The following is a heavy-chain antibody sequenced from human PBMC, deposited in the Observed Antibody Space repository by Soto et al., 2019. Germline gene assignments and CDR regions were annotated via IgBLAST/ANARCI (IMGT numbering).Heavy chain of an antibody. J-gene: IGHJ4*02. CDR3: AKDKRYYYDSSDRSGYFDY. V-gene: IGHV3-23*01. CDR2: ISGSGGST. Sequence: RRLSCAASGFTFSSYAMSWVRQAPGKGLEWVSAISGSGGSTYYADSVKGRFTISRDNSKNTLYLQMNSLRAEDTAVYYCAKDKRYYYDSSDRSGYFDYWGQGTLVTVSS. D-gene: IGHD3-22*01. CDR1: GFTFSSYA.